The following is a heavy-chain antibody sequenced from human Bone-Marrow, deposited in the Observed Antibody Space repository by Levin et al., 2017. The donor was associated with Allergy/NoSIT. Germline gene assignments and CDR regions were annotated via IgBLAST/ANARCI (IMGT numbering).Heavy chain of an antibody. Sequence: LSLPCAASGFTFRDYYMSWIRQAPGKGLEWVSYISSSSSYTNYADSVKGRFTISRDNAKNSLYLQMNSLRAEDTAVYYCAREYCSSTSCYKHEGYFDYWGQGTLVTVSS. J-gene: IGHJ4*02. CDR1: GFTFRDYY. D-gene: IGHD2-2*02. CDR2: ISSSSSYT. V-gene: IGHV3-11*06. CDR3: AREYCSSTSCYKHEGYFDY.